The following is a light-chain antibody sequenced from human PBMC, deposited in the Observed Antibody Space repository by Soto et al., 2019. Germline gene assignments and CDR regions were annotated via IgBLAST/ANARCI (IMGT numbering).Light chain of an antibody. CDR1: QSVSSSY. CDR2: GAS. Sequence: EIVLTQSTGTLSLSPGERATLSCRASQSVSSSYLAWYQQKPGQAPRLLIYGASSRATGIPDRFSGSGSGTDFTLTISRLEPEDFAVYYCQQYGSPPTFGGGTKVEIK. J-gene: IGKJ4*01. V-gene: IGKV3-20*01. CDR3: QQYGSPPT.